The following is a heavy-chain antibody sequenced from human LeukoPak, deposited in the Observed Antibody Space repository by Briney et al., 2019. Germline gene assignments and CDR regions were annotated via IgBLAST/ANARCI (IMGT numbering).Heavy chain of an antibody. CDR1: GGSFSGYY. CDR3: ARRVSRSNSSSWQVDY. CDR2: INHSGST. Sequence: SETLSLTCAVYGGSFSGYYWSWIRQPPGRGLEWIGEINHSGSTNYNPSLKSRVTISVDTSKNQFSLKLSSVTAADTAVYYCARRVSRSNSSSWQVDYWGQGTLVTVSS. J-gene: IGHJ4*02. D-gene: IGHD6-13*01. V-gene: IGHV4-34*01.